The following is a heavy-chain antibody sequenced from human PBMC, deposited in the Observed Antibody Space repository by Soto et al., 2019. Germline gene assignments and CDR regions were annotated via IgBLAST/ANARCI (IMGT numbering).Heavy chain of an antibody. V-gene: IGHV4-59*01. Sequence: QVRLQESGPGLVKPSETLSLTCTVSGGSISSYYWSWIRQPPGKGLEWIGYMYNTGSTIYNPSLKNRATISVDTSKNQFSLKLNSVTAADTAVYYCARDLWGYCGADCYPLDVWGQGTTVTVSS. CDR3: ARDLWGYCGADCYPLDV. D-gene: IGHD2-21*02. CDR2: MYNTGST. J-gene: IGHJ6*02. CDR1: GGSISSYY.